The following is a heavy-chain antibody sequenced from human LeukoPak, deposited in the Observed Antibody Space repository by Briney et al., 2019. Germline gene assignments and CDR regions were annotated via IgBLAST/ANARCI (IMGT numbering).Heavy chain of an antibody. CDR2: ISFDGSNE. Sequence: PGGSLRLSCAPSGFTFSLYGMHWVRQAPGKGLEWVALISFDGSNEFYTDSVKGRFTISRDNSKNTLFLQMNSLRADDTAVYYCASALGGQGGHWGQGSLVTVSS. D-gene: IGHD1-26*01. J-gene: IGHJ4*02. V-gene: IGHV3-30*03. CDR1: GFTFSLYG. CDR3: ASALGGQGGH.